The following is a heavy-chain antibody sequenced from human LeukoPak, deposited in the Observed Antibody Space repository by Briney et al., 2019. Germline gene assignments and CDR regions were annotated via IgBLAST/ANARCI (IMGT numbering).Heavy chain of an antibody. Sequence: GGSLRLSCAASGFTFDDYAMHWVRQAPGKGLEWVSGISWNSGSIGYADSVKGRFTISRDNSKNTLYLQMNSLRAEDTAVYYCAKQAAAGYFDYWGQGTLVTVSS. J-gene: IGHJ4*02. CDR1: GFTFDDYA. CDR2: ISWNSGSI. CDR3: AKQAAAGYFDY. V-gene: IGHV3-9*01. D-gene: IGHD6-13*01.